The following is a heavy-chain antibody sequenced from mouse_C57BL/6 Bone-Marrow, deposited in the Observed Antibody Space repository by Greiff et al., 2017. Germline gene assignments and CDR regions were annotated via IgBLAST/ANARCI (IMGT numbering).Heavy chain of an antibody. D-gene: IGHD2-5*01. Sequence: QVQLKQSGAELARPGASVKLSCKASGYTFTSYGISWVKQRTGQGLEWIGEIYPRSGNTYYNEKFKGKATLTADKSSSTAYMELRSLTSEDSAVYFCAREDYSNYAVYAMDYWGQGTSVTVSS. CDR2: IYPRSGNT. J-gene: IGHJ4*01. V-gene: IGHV1-81*01. CDR3: AREDYSNYAVYAMDY. CDR1: GYTFTSYG.